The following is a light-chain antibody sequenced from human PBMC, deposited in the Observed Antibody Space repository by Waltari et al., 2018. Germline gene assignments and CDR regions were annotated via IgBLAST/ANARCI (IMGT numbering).Light chain of an antibody. V-gene: IGLV1-47*01. CDR3: AAWDDSLSCWV. CDR1: SSNVGSSY. CDR2: RDD. J-gene: IGLJ3*02. Sequence: QSVLTQPPSASGTPGQRVTISCSGSSSNVGSSYVYWYQHLPGAAPQVLMFRDDERASGFPDRFSGSKSGTSASLAISGLRSEDEADYYCAAWDDSLSCWVFGGGTKLTVL.